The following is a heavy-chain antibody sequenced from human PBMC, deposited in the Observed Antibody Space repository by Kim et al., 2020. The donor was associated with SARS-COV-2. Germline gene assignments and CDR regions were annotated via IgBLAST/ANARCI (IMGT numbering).Heavy chain of an antibody. Sequence: SNNSADSAKGRYTISRDNSKNTLYLQMNSLRAEDTAVYYCVAAAGTGYFDYWGQGTLVTVSS. J-gene: IGHJ4*02. CDR2: SN. V-gene: IGHV3-23*01. D-gene: IGHD6-13*01. CDR3: VAAAGTGYFDY.